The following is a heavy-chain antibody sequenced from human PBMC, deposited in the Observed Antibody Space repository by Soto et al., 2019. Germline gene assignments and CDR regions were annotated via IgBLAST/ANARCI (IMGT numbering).Heavy chain of an antibody. V-gene: IGHV3-15*01. CDR3: VEGWNDF. Sequence: EVQVVESGGNLVEPGGSLRLSCETSGFMFSSAWMSWFRQAPGKGLEWVARIKSNKDGGARDYAAPVNGRFSISRDDSKSTVYLQMNSLRAEDTALYYCVEGWNDFWGQGTLVTVSS. D-gene: IGHD1-1*01. J-gene: IGHJ4*02. CDR1: GFMFSSAW. CDR2: IKSNKDGGAR.